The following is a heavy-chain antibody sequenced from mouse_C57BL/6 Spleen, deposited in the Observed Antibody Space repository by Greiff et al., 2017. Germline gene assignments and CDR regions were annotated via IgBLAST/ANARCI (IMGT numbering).Heavy chain of an antibody. CDR1: GYTFTSYW. V-gene: IGHV1-52*01. CDR2: IDPSDSET. Sequence: VQLQQPGAELVRPGSSVKLSCKASGYTFTSYWMHWVKQRPIQGLEWIGNIDPSDSETNYNQKFKDKATLTVDKSSSTAYMQLSSLTSEDSAVYYCARGREYYYAMDYWGQGTSVTVSS. J-gene: IGHJ4*01. CDR3: ARGREYYYAMDY.